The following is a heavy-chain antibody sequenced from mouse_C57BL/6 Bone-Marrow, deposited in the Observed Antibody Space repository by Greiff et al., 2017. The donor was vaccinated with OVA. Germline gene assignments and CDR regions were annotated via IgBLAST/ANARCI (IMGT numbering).Heavy chain of an antibody. CDR3: AREGYGNYGWDYFDY. Sequence: EVQLQQSGPGLVKPSQSLSLTCSVTGYSITSGYYWNWIRQFPGNKLEWMGYISYDGSNNYNPSLKNRISITRDTSKNQFFLKLNSVTTEDTATYYCAREGYGNYGWDYFDYWGQGTTLTVSS. V-gene: IGHV3-6*01. J-gene: IGHJ2*01. D-gene: IGHD2-10*02. CDR2: ISYDGSN. CDR1: GYSITSGYY.